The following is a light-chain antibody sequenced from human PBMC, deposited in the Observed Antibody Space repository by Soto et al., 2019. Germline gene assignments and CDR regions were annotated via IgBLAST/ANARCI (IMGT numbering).Light chain of an antibody. J-gene: IGKJ5*01. CDR2: GAA. Sequence: EIVLTQSPCTLSLSPGERATLSCRPSQSVSSTHLSLYQQKPGQAPRLLIYGAAGRASDIPDSFSGSGFGTDFTLMNSRQDPEDFAVYYCQENKTFGEGTGVEIK. V-gene: IGKV3-20*01. CDR3: QENKT. CDR1: QSVSSTH.